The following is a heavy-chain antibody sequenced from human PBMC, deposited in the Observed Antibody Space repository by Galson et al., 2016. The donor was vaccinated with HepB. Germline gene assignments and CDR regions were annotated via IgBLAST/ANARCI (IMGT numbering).Heavy chain of an antibody. V-gene: IGHV4-39*01. Sequence: ETLSLTCSVSGDSISSRAYHWGWIRQPPGQGLEWIGSIHYIGTTYYNPSLKSRVSISVDTSKSQFSLTLNSMTAADTAVYYCARQTYYDYVWGSYNSFDFWGQGTVVTVSS. CDR1: GDSISSRAYH. CDR2: IHYIGTT. J-gene: IGHJ4*02. D-gene: IGHD3-16*01. CDR3: ARQTYYDYVWGSYNSFDF.